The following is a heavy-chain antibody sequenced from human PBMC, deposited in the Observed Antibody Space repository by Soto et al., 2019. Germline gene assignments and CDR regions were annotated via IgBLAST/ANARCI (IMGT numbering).Heavy chain of an antibody. J-gene: IGHJ3*02. D-gene: IGHD6-19*01. CDR1: RHTFTTHD. V-gene: IGHV1-46*03. CDR3: GSGSSGSLVSAFDI. Sequence: SVKDSCKASRHTFTTHDMNCVRQAAGQGHEWMGIINPSGGSTSYAQKFQGRVTMTRDTSTSTVYMELFSLRSEDTAVYCCGSGSSGSLVSAFDIWGQVAMGTVSS. CDR2: INPSGGST.